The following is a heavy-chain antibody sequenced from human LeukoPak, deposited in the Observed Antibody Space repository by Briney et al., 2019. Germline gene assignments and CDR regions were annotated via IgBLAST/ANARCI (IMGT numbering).Heavy chain of an antibody. CDR3: AREGSLYYGDYGIDY. J-gene: IGHJ4*02. Sequence: PSETLSLTCTVSGGSISSYYWSWIRQPAGKGLEWIGRIYTGERTNYNPSLKSRVTMSVDTSQNQFSLKLSSVTAADTAGYYCAREGSLYYGDYGIDYWGQRTLVTVSS. CDR1: GGSISSYY. CDR2: IYTGERT. D-gene: IGHD4-17*01. V-gene: IGHV4-4*07.